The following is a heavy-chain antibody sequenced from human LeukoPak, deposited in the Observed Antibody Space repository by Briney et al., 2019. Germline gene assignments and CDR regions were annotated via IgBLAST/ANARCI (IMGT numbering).Heavy chain of an antibody. CDR1: GFTFSSYE. J-gene: IGHJ4*02. V-gene: IGHV3-48*03. CDR3: AGDYSSSWLSFDY. Sequence: GGSLRLSSAASGFTFSSYEMNWVRQAPGKGLEWVSYISSSGSTIYYADSVKGRFTISRDNAKNSLYLQMNSLRAEDTAVYYCAGDYSSSWLSFDYWGQGTLVTVSS. D-gene: IGHD6-13*01. CDR2: ISSSGSTI.